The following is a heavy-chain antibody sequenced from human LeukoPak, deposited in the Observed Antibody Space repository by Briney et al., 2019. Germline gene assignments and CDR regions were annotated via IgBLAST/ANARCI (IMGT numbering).Heavy chain of an antibody. CDR2: IYRDDST. CDR1: GLTVSRNN. D-gene: IGHD3-10*01. V-gene: IGHV3-53*01. CDR3: ARDEFGANGSGDLDY. J-gene: IGHJ4*02. Sequence: PGGSLRLSCAASGLTVSRNNMTWVRQAPGKGLEWVSIIYRDDSTYHADAVKGRFYISRDNSKNTLYLQMNSLRAEDTAVYYCARDEFGANGSGDLDYWGQGTLVTVSS.